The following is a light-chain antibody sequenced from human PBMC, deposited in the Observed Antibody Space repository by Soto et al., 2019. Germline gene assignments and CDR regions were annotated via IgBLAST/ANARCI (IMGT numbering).Light chain of an antibody. J-gene: IGKJ4*01. CDR1: ESVTSS. CDR3: QQYYSTPPT. CDR2: AAS. V-gene: IGKV3-15*01. Sequence: EIVMTQSPATLSVSPGDRATLSCRASESVTSSLAWYQQKPGQPPRLLIYAASTRATDVPARFSGGGSETEFTLTISSLQAEDVAVYYCQQYYSTPPTFGGGTKLEIK.